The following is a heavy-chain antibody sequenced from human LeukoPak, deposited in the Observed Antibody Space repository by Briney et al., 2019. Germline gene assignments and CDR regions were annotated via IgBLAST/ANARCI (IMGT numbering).Heavy chain of an antibody. V-gene: IGHV1-69*04. J-gene: IGHJ4*02. CDR2: IIPILGIA. D-gene: IGHD2-15*01. Sequence: ASVKVSCKASGGTFSSYAISWVRQAPGQGLEWMGRIIPILGIANYAQKFQGRVTITADKSTSTAYMELSSLRSEDTAVYYCARDPGIGVFDYWGQGTLVTVSS. CDR3: ARDPGIGVFDY. CDR1: GGTFSSYA.